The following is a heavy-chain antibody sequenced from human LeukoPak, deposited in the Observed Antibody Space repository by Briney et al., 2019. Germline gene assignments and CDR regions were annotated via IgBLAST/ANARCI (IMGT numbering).Heavy chain of an antibody. Sequence: PGGSLRLSCAASGFTFSSYAMHWVRQAPGKGREGVAVIPYDGSNKYYADSVKGRFTISRDNSKNTLYLQMNSLRAEDTAVYYCARVVDTAMVIYYYYYGMDVWGQGTTVTVSS. CDR2: IPYDGSNK. J-gene: IGHJ6*02. D-gene: IGHD5-18*01. CDR1: GFTFSSYA. CDR3: ARVVDTAMVIYYYYYGMDV. V-gene: IGHV3-30-3*01.